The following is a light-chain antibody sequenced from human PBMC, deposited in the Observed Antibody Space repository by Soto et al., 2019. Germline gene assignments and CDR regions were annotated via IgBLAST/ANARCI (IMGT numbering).Light chain of an antibody. Sequence: EIVLTQSPATLSLSPGERATLSCRASQSVSKYLAWYQQKPGQAPRLLIHDASNRATAIPARFSGSGSGTDFTLTISSLEPEDFGVYYCQQRSNWTQITFGGGTKVEIK. CDR1: QSVSKY. CDR2: DAS. V-gene: IGKV3-11*01. CDR3: QQRSNWTQIT. J-gene: IGKJ4*01.